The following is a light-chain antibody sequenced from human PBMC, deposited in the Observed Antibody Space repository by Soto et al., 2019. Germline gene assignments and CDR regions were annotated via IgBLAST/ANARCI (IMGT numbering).Light chain of an antibody. Sequence: ETVLTQSPGTLSLSPGERATLSCRASQTIRRNDLAWYRQTPGQAPRLLIYGASNRATGIADRFSGSGSGTDFTLIISRLEPEDFALYYCQQYGSSPWTFGQGTKVEIK. CDR1: QTIRRND. CDR3: QQYGSSPWT. J-gene: IGKJ1*01. V-gene: IGKV3-20*01. CDR2: GAS.